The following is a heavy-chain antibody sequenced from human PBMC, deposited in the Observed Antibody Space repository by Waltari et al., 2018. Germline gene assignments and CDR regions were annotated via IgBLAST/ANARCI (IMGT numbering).Heavy chain of an antibody. CDR3: ARFGIAVAGTRGFDY. CDR1: GGSISSYY. V-gene: IGHV4-59*01. Sequence: QVQLQESGPGLVKPSETLSLTCTVPGGSISSYYWRWFRQPPGKGLEWIGYIYYSGSTNYNPSLKSRVTISVDTSKNQFSLKLSSVTAADTAVYYCARFGIAVAGTRGFDYWGQGTLVTVSS. J-gene: IGHJ4*02. D-gene: IGHD6-19*01. CDR2: IYYSGST.